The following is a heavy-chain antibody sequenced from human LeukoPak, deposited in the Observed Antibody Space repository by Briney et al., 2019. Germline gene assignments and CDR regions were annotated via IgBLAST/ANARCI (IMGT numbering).Heavy chain of an antibody. CDR3: VGGIVVVSHFDY. CDR1: GFTFSSYA. D-gene: IGHD3-22*01. Sequence: GSLRLSCAASGFTFSSYAMSWVRQTPGKELEWVSAISGSGGSTYYADSVKGRFTISRDNSKNTLYLQMNSLRAEDTAVYYCVGGIVVVSHFDYWGQGTLVTVSS. V-gene: IGHV3-23*01. CDR2: ISGSGGST. J-gene: IGHJ4*02.